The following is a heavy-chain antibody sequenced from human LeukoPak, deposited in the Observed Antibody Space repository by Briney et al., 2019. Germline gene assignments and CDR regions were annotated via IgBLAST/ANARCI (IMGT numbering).Heavy chain of an antibody. CDR2: IIPIFGTA. Sequence: GSSVKVSCKASGGTFISYAISWVRQAPGQGLEWMGGIIPIFGTANYAQKFQGRVTITADKSTSTAYMELSSLRSEDTAVYYCARGPWGFTMSLWGQGTMVTVSS. D-gene: IGHD3-22*01. V-gene: IGHV1-69*06. J-gene: IGHJ3*01. CDR3: ARGPWGFTMSL. CDR1: GGTFISYA.